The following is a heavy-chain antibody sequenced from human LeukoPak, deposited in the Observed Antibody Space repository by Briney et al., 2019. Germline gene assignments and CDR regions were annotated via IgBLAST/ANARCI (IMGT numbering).Heavy chain of an antibody. J-gene: IGHJ4*02. Sequence: SETLSLTCGVYSGSFSGYYWTWFRQPPGKGLEWIGEFNHSWGAKYNPSLKSRATISVDTSKNHLSLSLNSVTAADTAVYYCARGGNTYYYDSSGYRTLGYWGQGTLVTVSS. CDR3: ARGGNTYYYDSSGYRTLGY. V-gene: IGHV4-34*01. D-gene: IGHD3-22*01. CDR1: SGSFSGYY. CDR2: FNHSWGA.